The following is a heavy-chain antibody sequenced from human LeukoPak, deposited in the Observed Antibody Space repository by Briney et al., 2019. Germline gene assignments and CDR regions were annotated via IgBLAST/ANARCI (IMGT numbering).Heavy chain of an antibody. CDR1: GGSPRVNY. J-gene: IGHJ4*02. D-gene: IGHD5-12*01. V-gene: IGHV4-34*01. CDR2: INHSGST. Sequence: PSETLSLTCVVYGGSPRVNYWCCGRQPPGQGLEWIGEINHSGSTKYNPSLKSRVTISVDTSKNQFALTLSSVTAADTAVYFCTRCGGFDYLDDYWGQGTLVTVSS. CDR3: TRCGGFDYLDDY.